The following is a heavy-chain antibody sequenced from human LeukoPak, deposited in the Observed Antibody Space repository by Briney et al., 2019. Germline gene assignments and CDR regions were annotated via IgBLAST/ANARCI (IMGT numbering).Heavy chain of an antibody. CDR1: GYTFTRYG. V-gene: IGHV1-18*01. CDR2: ISGYNGNT. J-gene: IGHJ6*03. Sequence: ASVKVSCKASGYTFTRYGIYWVRQAPGQGLECMGWISGYNGNTKYAQKFQGRVSVTTDTSTSTAYMELRSLRSDDTAVYYCARAEGVVVAAHIDAWGKGTTVIVSS. D-gene: IGHD2-15*01. CDR3: ARAEGVVVAAHIDA.